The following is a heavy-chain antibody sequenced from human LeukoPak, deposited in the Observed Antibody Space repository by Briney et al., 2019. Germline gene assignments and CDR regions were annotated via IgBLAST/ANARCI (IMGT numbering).Heavy chain of an antibody. CDR2: MYHSGDT. D-gene: IGHD6-6*01. CDR3: ARGYSSSSLYFEY. J-gene: IGHJ4*02. Sequence: SQTLSLTCTVSGGSISSGGYYWNWIRQPPGKGLEWIGSMYHSGDTYYNPSLKSRVTISVDTSKNQLSLKLSSVTAADTAVYYCARGYSSSSLYFEYWGQGTLVTVSS. CDR1: GGSISSGGYY. V-gene: IGHV4-39*07.